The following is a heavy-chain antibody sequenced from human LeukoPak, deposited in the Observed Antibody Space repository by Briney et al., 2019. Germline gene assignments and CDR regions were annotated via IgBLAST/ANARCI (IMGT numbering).Heavy chain of an antibody. CDR2: INHSGST. CDR1: GGSFSGYY. V-gene: IGHV4-34*01. J-gene: IGHJ4*02. D-gene: IGHD6-6*01. Sequence: SETLSLTCAVYGGSFSGYYWSWIRQPPGKGLEWIGEINHSGSTNYNPSLKSRVTISVDTSKNQFSLKMNSVTAADTAVYYCARRSAYSSSSGFNLWGQGTLVTVSS. CDR3: ARRSAYSSSSGFNL.